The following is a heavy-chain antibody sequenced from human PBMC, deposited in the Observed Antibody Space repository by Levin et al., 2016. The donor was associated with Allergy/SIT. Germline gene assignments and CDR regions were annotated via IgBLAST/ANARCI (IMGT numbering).Heavy chain of an antibody. Sequence: WIRQPPGKGLEWVGRIKSKTDGGTTDYAAPVKGRFTISRDDSKNTLYLQMNSLKTEDTAVYYCTTEEVDFWSGYYYMDVWGKGTTVTVSS. D-gene: IGHD3-3*01. V-gene: IGHV3-15*01. CDR3: TTEEVDFWSGYYYMDV. CDR2: IKSKTDGGTT. J-gene: IGHJ6*03.